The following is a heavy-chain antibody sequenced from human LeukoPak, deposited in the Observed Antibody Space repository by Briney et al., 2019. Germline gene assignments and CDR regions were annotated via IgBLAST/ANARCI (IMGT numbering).Heavy chain of an antibody. CDR2: ISYDGSNK. J-gene: IGHJ4*02. CDR1: GFTFSSYA. V-gene: IGHV3-30-3*01. Sequence: TGGSLRLSCAASGFTFSSYAMHWVRQAPGKGLEWVAVISYDGSNKYYADSVKGRFTISRDNSKNTLYLQMNSLRAEDTAVYYCARELELQGYFDYWGQGTLVTVSS. CDR3: ARELELQGYFDY. D-gene: IGHD1-7*01.